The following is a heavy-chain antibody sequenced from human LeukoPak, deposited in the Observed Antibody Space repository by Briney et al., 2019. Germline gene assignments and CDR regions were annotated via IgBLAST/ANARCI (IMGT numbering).Heavy chain of an antibody. CDR1: GFTVSNNY. Sequence: GGSLRLSCAASGFTVSNNYMSWVRQAPGKGLEWVSVIYSGGRTYYADSVKGRFTISRDNSKNTLYLQMNSLRAEDTAVYYCARVGTSSDFNYWGQGTLVTVSS. V-gene: IGHV3-66*01. CDR3: ARVGTSSDFNY. D-gene: IGHD2-15*01. J-gene: IGHJ4*02. CDR2: IYSGGRT.